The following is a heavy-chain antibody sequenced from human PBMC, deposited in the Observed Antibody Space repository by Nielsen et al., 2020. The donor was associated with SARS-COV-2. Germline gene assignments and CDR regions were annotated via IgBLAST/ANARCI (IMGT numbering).Heavy chain of an antibody. V-gene: IGHV3-74*01. D-gene: IGHD6-19*01. J-gene: IGHJ3*02. Sequence: GESLKISCAASGFTFSSYWMHWVRQAPGKGLVWVSRINSDGSSTSYADSVKGRFTISRDNAKNSLYLQMNSLRAEDTALYYCAKERLAVAGTYAFDIWGQGTMVTVSS. CDR2: INSDGSST. CDR1: GFTFSSYW. CDR3: AKERLAVAGTYAFDI.